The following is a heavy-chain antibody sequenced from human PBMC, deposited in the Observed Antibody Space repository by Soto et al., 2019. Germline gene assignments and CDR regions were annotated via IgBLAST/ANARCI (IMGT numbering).Heavy chain of an antibody. Sequence: PSETLSLTCAVSGYSISSSYYWGWIRQPPGKGLEWIGSIYHSGSTYYNPSLKSRVTISVDTSKNQFSLKLSSVTAADTAVYYCARIGARLAPDYWGQGTLVTVSS. J-gene: IGHJ4*02. CDR1: GYSISSSYY. CDR3: ARIGARLAPDY. CDR2: IYHSGST. D-gene: IGHD6-6*01. V-gene: IGHV4-38-2*01.